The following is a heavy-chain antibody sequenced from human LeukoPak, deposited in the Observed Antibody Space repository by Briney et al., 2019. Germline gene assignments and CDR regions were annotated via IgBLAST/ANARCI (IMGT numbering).Heavy chain of an antibody. CDR2: ISYDGSNK. CDR1: GFTFSSYA. J-gene: IGHJ4*02. CDR3: ARDGEIANINYAFDY. D-gene: IGHD1-7*01. V-gene: IGHV3-30-3*01. Sequence: EGSLRLSCAASGFTFSSYAMHWVRQAPGKGLEWVAVISYDGSNKYYADSVKGRFTISRDNSKNTLYLQMNSLRAEDTAVYYCARDGEIANINYAFDYWGQGTLVTVSS.